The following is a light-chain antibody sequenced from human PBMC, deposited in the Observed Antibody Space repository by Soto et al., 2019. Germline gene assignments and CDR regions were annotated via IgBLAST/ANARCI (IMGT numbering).Light chain of an antibody. J-gene: IGKJ2*01. CDR3: QQSSSSPRT. Sequence: DIQMTQSPSSLSASVGDRVTITCRASQSISYYLSWYQLKPGKVPKLLISAASSLQSGVPSRFSGSGSGTAFTLTISSLHLEDFAAYYCQQSSSSPRTFGQGTKLEIK. CDR1: QSISYY. V-gene: IGKV1-39*01. CDR2: AAS.